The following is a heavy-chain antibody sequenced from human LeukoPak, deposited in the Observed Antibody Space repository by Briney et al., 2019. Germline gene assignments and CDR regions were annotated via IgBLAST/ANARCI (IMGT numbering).Heavy chain of an antibody. Sequence: KTSETLSLTCTVSGGSISNYYWSWIRQPPGKGLEWIGYIYYSGSTNYNPSLKSRVTISVDTSKNLFSLKLSSVTAADTAVYYCVRGDWLTFDYWGQGALVTVSS. D-gene: IGHD3/OR15-3a*01. J-gene: IGHJ4*02. CDR1: GGSISNYY. CDR3: VRGDWLTFDY. CDR2: IYYSGST. V-gene: IGHV4-59*01.